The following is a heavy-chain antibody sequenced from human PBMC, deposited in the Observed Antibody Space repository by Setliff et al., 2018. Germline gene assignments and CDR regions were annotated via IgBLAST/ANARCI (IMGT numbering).Heavy chain of an antibody. Sequence: SETLSLTCAVYGGSFSGYYWSWIRQPPGKGLEWVGEINHSGSTNYNPSLKSRVTISVDTSKNQFSLKLSSVTAADTAVYYCASRLRRIAAAGRRAFDIWGQGTMVTVSS. J-gene: IGHJ3*02. CDR2: INHSGST. V-gene: IGHV4-34*01. CDR3: ASRLRRIAAAGRRAFDI. D-gene: IGHD6-13*01. CDR1: GGSFSGYY.